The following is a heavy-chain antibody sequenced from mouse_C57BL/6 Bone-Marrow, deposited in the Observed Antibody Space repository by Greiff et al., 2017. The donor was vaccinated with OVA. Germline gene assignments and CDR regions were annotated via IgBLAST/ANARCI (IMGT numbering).Heavy chain of an antibody. CDR1: GFTFSDYG. CDR2: FSNLAYSI. D-gene: IGHD1-1*02. J-gene: IGHJ4*01. V-gene: IGHV5-15*01. CDR3: ARHEGWWAMDY. Sequence: EVQLVESGGGLVQPGGSLKLSCAASGFTFSDYGMAWVRQAPRKGPEWVAFFSNLAYSIYFAATVTGRFTISRENAKNTLYLEMSSLRSEDTAMDYSARHEGWWAMDYWGQGTSVTVSS.